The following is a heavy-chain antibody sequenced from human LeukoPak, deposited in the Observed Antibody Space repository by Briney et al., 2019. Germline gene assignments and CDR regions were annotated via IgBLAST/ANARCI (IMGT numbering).Heavy chain of an antibody. CDR1: GGSISSYY. Sequence: PSETLSLTCTVSGGSISSYYWSWIRQPPGKGLEWIGEINHSGSTNYNPSLKSRVTISVDTSKNQFSLKLSSVTAADTAVYYCARPQRGITGTKGFDYWGQGTLVTVSS. CDR3: ARPQRGITGTKGFDY. J-gene: IGHJ4*02. D-gene: IGHD1-7*01. CDR2: INHSGST. V-gene: IGHV4-34*01.